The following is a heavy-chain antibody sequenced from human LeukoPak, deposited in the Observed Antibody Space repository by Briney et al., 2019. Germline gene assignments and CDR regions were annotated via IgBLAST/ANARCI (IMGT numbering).Heavy chain of an antibody. CDR3: TTEFDYYGSGSYYPPPSDY. J-gene: IGHJ4*02. CDR1: GFTFSNAR. Sequence: GGSLRLSCAASGFTFSNARMSWVRQAPGKGLEWVGRIKSKTDGGTTDYAAPVKGRFTISRDDSKNTLYLQKNSLKTEDTAVYYCTTEFDYYGSGSYYPPPSDYWGQGTLVTASS. V-gene: IGHV3-15*01. CDR2: IKSKTDGGTT. D-gene: IGHD3-10*01.